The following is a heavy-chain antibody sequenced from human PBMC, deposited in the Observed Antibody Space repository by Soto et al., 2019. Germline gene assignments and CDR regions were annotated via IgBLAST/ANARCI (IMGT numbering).Heavy chain of an antibody. Sequence: QVQLQESGPGLVKPSQTLSLTCSVSGVSVSSDIYYWSWIRHHPGKGLEWIGYIYYSGKTYYNPSLGGRVTISLDTSKNHFSLRLSSVTPADTAVYYCARYPVVVVPAANYGLDVWGQGTTVTVSS. CDR3: ARYPVVVVPAANYGLDV. V-gene: IGHV4-31*03. D-gene: IGHD2-2*01. J-gene: IGHJ6*02. CDR2: IYYSGKT. CDR1: GVSVSSDIYY.